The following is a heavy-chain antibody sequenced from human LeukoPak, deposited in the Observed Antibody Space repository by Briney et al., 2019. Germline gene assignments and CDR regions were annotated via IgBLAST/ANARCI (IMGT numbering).Heavy chain of an antibody. CDR3: ATASSNWGLNAFDI. CDR2: IRYDGSNK. D-gene: IGHD6-13*01. V-gene: IGHV3-30*02. CDR1: GFTFSSYG. J-gene: IGHJ3*02. Sequence: GGSLRLSCAASGFTFSSYGMHWVRQAPGKGLEWVAFIRYDGSNKYYADSVKGRFTISRDNSKNTLYLQMNSLRAEDTAVYYCATASSNWGLNAFDIWGQGTMVTVSS.